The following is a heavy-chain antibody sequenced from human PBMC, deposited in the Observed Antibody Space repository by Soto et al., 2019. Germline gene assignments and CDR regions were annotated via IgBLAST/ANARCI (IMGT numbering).Heavy chain of an antibody. D-gene: IGHD1-20*01. CDR2: IYYSGST. CDR1: GGSLSSYY. Sequence: PSETLSLTCTVSGGSLSSYYWSWIRQPPGKGLEWIGYIYYSGSTNYNPSLKSRVTISVDTSKNQFSLKLSSVTAADTAVYYCARGPLTGTTPFDYWGQGTLVTVSS. V-gene: IGHV4-59*12. CDR3: ARGPLTGTTPFDY. J-gene: IGHJ4*02.